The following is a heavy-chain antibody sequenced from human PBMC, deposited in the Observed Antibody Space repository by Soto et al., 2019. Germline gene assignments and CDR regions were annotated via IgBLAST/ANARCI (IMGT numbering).Heavy chain of an antibody. Sequence: GASVKVSCKASGYTFTSYYMHWVRQAPGQGLEWMGIINPSGGSTSYAQKFQGWVTMTRDTSISTAYMELSRLRSDDTAVYYCARVTTVTETAFDIWGQGTMVTVSS. CDR1: GYTFTSYY. CDR2: INPSGGST. V-gene: IGHV1-46*01. CDR3: ARVTTVTETAFDI. D-gene: IGHD4-17*01. J-gene: IGHJ3*02.